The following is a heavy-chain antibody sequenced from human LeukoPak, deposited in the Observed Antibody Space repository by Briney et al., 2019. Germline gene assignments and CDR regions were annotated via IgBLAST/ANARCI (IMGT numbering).Heavy chain of an antibody. CDR3: ATYSSLNRREFQY. CDR2: ISGSGGST. D-gene: IGHD3-22*01. Sequence: GGSLRLSCAASGFTFSSYAMSWVRQAPGKGLEWVSAISGSGGSTYYADSVKGRFTISRDNSKNTLYLQMNSLRAEDTAVYYCATYSSLNRREFQYWGQGTLLTVSS. V-gene: IGHV3-23*01. J-gene: IGHJ1*01. CDR1: GFTFSSYA.